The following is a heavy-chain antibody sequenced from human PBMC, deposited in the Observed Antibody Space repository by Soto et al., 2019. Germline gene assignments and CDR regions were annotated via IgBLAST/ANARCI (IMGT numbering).Heavy chain of an antibody. V-gene: IGHV1-2*06. CDR2: INPKSGDT. CDR3: ATFKQAPNGIDF. J-gene: IGHJ4*02. CDR1: GYTFPYYY. D-gene: IGHD2-8*01. Sequence: GAAVNVSCQASGYTFPYYYMYWVGQAPGQGLEWVGRINPKSGDTNYAQRFQGRVSMTRDTSISTSYLELSSLTSDDTALYYCATFKQAPNGIDFWGQGTLVTVSS.